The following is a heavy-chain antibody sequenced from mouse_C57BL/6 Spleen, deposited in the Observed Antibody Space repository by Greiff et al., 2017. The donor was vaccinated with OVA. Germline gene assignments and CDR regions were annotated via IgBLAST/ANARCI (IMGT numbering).Heavy chain of an antibody. J-gene: IGHJ1*03. CDR3: ARNYYSNYVYVGV. CDR1: GYTFTSYW. Sequence: QVQLKQPGAELVKPGASVKLSCKASGYTFTSYWMHWVKQRPGRGLEWIGRIDPNSGGTKYNEKFKSKATLTVDKPSSTAYMQLSSLTSEDSAVYDCARNYYSNYVYVGVWGTGTTVTVAS. V-gene: IGHV1-72*01. CDR2: IDPNSGGT. D-gene: IGHD2-5*01.